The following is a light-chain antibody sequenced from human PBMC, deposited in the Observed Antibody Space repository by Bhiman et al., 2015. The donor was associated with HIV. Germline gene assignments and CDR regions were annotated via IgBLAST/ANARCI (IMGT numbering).Light chain of an antibody. CDR3: QLLDSSRNVV. V-gene: IGLV3-21*04. CDR1: NIGGES. CDR2: YTR. J-gene: IGLJ2*01. Sequence: SYVLTQPPSVSVAPGETARITCGGNNIGGESVHWYQQRPGQAPLLVIYYTRDRPSGIPERFSGSSSGDTATLTITRVESGDDADYYCQLLDSSRNVVFGGGTHLTVL.